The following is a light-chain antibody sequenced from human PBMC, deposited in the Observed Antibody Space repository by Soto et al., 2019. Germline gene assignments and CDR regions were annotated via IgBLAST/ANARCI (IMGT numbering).Light chain of an antibody. Sequence: QSALTQPASVSGSPGQSITISCTGTSSDVGGYILVSWYQLHPDKAPKLMIYEGRKRPSGVSNRFSGSKSGNTASLTISGLQPEDEAHYYCGSYVGSDTYVIFGGGTTLTVL. CDR3: GSYVGSDTYVI. J-gene: IGLJ2*01. CDR2: EGR. CDR1: SSDVGGYIL. V-gene: IGLV2-23*01.